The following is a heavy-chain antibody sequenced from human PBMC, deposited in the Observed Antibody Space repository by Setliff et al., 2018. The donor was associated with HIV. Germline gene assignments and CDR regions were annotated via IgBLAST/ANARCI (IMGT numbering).Heavy chain of an antibody. J-gene: IGHJ4*02. CDR3: VGGLRSRSQGHFDY. CDR1: GGSISTYY. D-gene: IGHD5-12*01. Sequence: SSETLSLTCTVSGGSISTYYLAWIRQPAGKGLEWIGRIFASGSTNYNPSLKSRVTMSVDTSKNQFSLRLSSVTAADTAVYYCVGGLRSRSQGHFDYWGQGTLVTSPQ. V-gene: IGHV4-4*07. CDR2: IFASGST.